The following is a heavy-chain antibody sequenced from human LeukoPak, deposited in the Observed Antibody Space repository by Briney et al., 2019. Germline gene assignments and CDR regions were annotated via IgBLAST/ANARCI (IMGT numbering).Heavy chain of an antibody. Sequence: ASVKVSCKASGYTFTSYYMHWVRQAPGQGLEWMGIINPSGGSTRYAQKFQGRVTMTRDTFTSTVYMELSSLRSEDTAVYYCARDPLNCGGDCYHFDYWGQGTLVTVSS. CDR2: INPSGGST. V-gene: IGHV1-46*01. CDR1: GYTFTSYY. CDR3: ARDPLNCGGDCYHFDY. J-gene: IGHJ4*02. D-gene: IGHD2-21*02.